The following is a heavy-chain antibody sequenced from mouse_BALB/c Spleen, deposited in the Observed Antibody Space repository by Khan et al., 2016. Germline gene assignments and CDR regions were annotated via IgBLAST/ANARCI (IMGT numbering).Heavy chain of an antibody. J-gene: IGHJ4*01. V-gene: IGHV2-6-7*01. Sequence: QVQLKESGPGLVAPSQSLSITCTVSGFSLTGYGVNWVRQPPGKGLEWLGMIWGDGSTDYNSALKSRLSISKDNSKSQVSLKMNSLQTDDTARYYCARALYGSSYYAMDYGGQGTSVTVSS. CDR1: GFSLTGYG. CDR2: IWGDGST. D-gene: IGHD1-1*01. CDR3: ARALYGSSYYAMDY.